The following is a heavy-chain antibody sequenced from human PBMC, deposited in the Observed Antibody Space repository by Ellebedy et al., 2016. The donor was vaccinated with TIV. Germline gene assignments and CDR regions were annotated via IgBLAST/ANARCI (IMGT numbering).Heavy chain of an antibody. CDR1: GFTFSSYG. CDR3: AKGIAVAGTKKNWYFDL. CDR2: FSFDGTNQ. D-gene: IGHD6-19*01. V-gene: IGHV3-30*18. J-gene: IGHJ2*01. Sequence: PGGSLRLSCAASGFTFSSYGMHWVRQAPGRGLEWVALFSFDGTNQYHADSVKGRFTISRDNSKNTMYLQMNSLRSEDTAVYYCAKGIAVAGTKKNWYFDLWGRGTLVTVSS.